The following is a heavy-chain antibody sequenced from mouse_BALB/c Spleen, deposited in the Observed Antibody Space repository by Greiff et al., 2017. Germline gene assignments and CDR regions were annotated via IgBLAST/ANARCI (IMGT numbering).Heavy chain of an antibody. Sequence: VKLMESGAELVKPGASVKLSCKASGYTFTSYYMYWVKQRPGQGLEWIGEINPSNGGTNFNEKFKSKATLTVDKSSSTAYMQLSSLTSEDSAVYYCTRSYGNYPYWYFDVWGAGTTVTVSS. CDR1: GYTFTSYY. V-gene: IGHV1S81*02. CDR3: TRSYGNYPYWYFDV. CDR2: INPSNGGT. D-gene: IGHD2-10*02. J-gene: IGHJ1*01.